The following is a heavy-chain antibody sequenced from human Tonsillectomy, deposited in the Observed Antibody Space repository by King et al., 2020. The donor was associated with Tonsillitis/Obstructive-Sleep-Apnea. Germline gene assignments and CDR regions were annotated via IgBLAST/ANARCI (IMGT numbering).Heavy chain of an antibody. CDR2: IKPDESEK. V-gene: IGHV3-7*02. D-gene: IGHD3-3*01. CDR3: ATSGQEWLQWLYFVY. J-gene: IGHJ4*02. CDR1: GFTFSNYW. Sequence: VQLVESGGGLVQPGGSLRLSCAASGFTFSNYWMTWVRQAPGKGLEWVANIKPDESEKYYVDSVKGRFTISRDNAKNSLYLQMNSLRAEDTAVYYCATSGQEWLQWLYFVYWGQGTLVTVSS.